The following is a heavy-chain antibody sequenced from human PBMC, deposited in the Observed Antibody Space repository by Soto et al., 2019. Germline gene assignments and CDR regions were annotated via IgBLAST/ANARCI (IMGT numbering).Heavy chain of an antibody. CDR2: IYYSGST. CDR1: GGSISSSSYY. Sequence: SETLSLTCTVSGGSISSSSYYWGWIRQPPGKGLEWIGSIYYSGSTYYNPSLKSRVTISVDTSKNQFSLKLRSVTAADTAVYYCARHSGSYYYYYGMDVWGQGTTVTVSS. V-gene: IGHV4-39*01. D-gene: IGHD1-26*01. J-gene: IGHJ6*02. CDR3: ARHSGSYYYYYGMDV.